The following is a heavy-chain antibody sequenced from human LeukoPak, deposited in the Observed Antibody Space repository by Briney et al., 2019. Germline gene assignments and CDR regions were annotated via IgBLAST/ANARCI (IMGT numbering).Heavy chain of an antibody. J-gene: IGHJ6*02. CDR3: ARDLRHIVVVTALVPGASGMDV. CDR2: ISSSSSYT. CDR1: GFTFSDYY. D-gene: IGHD2-21*02. Sequence: GGSLRLSCAASGFTFSDYYMSWIRHAPGKGLEWVSYISSSSSYTNYADSVKGRFTISRDNAKNSLYLQMNSLRAEDTAVYYCARDLRHIVVVTALVPGASGMDVWGQGTTVTVSS. V-gene: IGHV3-11*05.